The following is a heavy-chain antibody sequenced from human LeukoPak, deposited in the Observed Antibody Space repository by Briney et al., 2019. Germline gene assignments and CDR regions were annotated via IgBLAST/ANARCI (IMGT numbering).Heavy chain of an antibody. D-gene: IGHD6-13*01. CDR3: ARRPRAGSSWWYFDY. V-gene: IGHV3-23*01. CDR1: GFTFSTFS. Sequence: GGSLRLSCAASGFTFSTFSLSWVRQASGKGLEWVSTISGSGGSTYYADSVKGRLTISRDNSKNTLYLQMNSLRAEDTAVYYCARRPRAGSSWWYFDYWGQGTLVTVSS. CDR2: ISGSGGST. J-gene: IGHJ4*02.